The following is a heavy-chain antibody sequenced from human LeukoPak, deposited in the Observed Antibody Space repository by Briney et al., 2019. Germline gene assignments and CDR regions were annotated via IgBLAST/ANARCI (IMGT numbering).Heavy chain of an antibody. J-gene: IGHJ4*02. D-gene: IGHD3-10*01. Sequence: GGSLRLSCAASGFTFSNYGMHWVRQAPGKGLEWEAVISYDGSNKYYADSVKGRFTLSRDNSKNTLYLQMNSLRAEDTAVYYCVKDRYGSGSYPLFDYWGQGTLVTVSS. CDR3: VKDRYGSGSYPLFDY. CDR1: GFTFSNYG. V-gene: IGHV3-30*18. CDR2: ISYDGSNK.